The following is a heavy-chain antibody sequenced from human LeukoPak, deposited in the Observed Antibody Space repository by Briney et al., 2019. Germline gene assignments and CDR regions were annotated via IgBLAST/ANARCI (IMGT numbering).Heavy chain of an antibody. D-gene: IGHD6-13*01. Sequence: SETLSLTCTVSGGSISSYYWSWIRQPPGKGLEWIGYIYYSGSTSYNPSLKSRVTISVDTSKNQFSLKLSSVTAADTAVYYCARHGYIAAAGTYVDYWGQGTLVTVSS. J-gene: IGHJ4*02. V-gene: IGHV4-59*08. CDR3: ARHGYIAAAGTYVDY. CDR1: GGSISSYY. CDR2: IYYSGST.